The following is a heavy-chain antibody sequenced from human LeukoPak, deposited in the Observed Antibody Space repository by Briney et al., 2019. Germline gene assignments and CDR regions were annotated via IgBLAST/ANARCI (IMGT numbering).Heavy chain of an antibody. CDR3: ARETAVADNYYYYYGMDV. CDR2: IIPILGIA. CDR1: GGTFSSYA. V-gene: IGHV1-69*04. Sequence: SVKVSCKASGGTFSSYAISWVRQAPGQGLGWMGRIIPILGIANYAQKFQGRVTITADKSTSTAYMELSSLRSEDTAVYYCARETAVADNYYYYYGMDVWGQGTTVTVSS. J-gene: IGHJ6*02. D-gene: IGHD6-19*01.